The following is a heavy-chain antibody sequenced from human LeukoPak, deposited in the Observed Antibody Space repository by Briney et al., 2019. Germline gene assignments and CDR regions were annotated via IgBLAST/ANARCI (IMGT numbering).Heavy chain of an antibody. V-gene: IGHV3-23*01. CDR1: GFTFRNYA. D-gene: IGHD4-11*01. CDR3: AKYVPSTTKPTRYFDY. J-gene: IGHJ4*02. Sequence: GGSLRLSCAASGFTFRNYAITWVRQAPGKGLEWVSVIGTPDGNTHYADSVRGRFTISRDNSKNMLYLQMSSLRAEDTAVYYCAKYVPSTTKPTRYFDYWGQGTLVTVSS. CDR2: IGTPDGNT.